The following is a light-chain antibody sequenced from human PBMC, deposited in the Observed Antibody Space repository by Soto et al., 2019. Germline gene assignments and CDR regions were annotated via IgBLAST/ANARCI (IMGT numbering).Light chain of an antibody. J-gene: IGKJ1*01. V-gene: IGKV1-5*03. CDR2: KAS. Sequence: DVQMTQSPSTLSASVGERVTITCLASQSVSTLLAWYQQKPGKAPRLLIYKASSLESGVPSRFSGSGSGTEFTLTISSLQPDDLATYYCQQYNSYFQTFGQGTKVDIK. CDR1: QSVSTL. CDR3: QQYNSYFQT.